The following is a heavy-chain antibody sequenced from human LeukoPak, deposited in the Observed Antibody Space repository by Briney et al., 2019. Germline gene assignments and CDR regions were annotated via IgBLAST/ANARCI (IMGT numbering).Heavy chain of an antibody. D-gene: IGHD1-26*01. Sequence: ASVKVSCKVSGYTLTELSMHWVRQAPGKGLEWMGGFDPEDGETIYAQKFQGRVTMTEDTSTDIAYMELSSLRSEDTAVYYCATDRWELGYFDIWGQGTMVTVSS. CDR1: GYTLTELS. V-gene: IGHV1-24*01. CDR3: ATDRWELGYFDI. CDR2: FDPEDGET. J-gene: IGHJ3*02.